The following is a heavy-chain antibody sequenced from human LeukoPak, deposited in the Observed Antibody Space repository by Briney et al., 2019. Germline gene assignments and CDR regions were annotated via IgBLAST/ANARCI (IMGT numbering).Heavy chain of an antibody. J-gene: IGHJ5*02. CDR3: ARDHRISMVRGIIEGGFDA. CDR1: GGSISSGDYY. Sequence: SETLSLTCTVSGGSISSGDYYWSWIRQPPGKGLEWIGYIYYSGSTYYNPSLKSRVTMSVDTSKNQFSLKLSSVTAADTAMYYCARDHRISMVRGIIEGGFDAWGQGTLVTVSS. V-gene: IGHV4-30-4*02. D-gene: IGHD3-10*01. CDR2: IYYSGST.